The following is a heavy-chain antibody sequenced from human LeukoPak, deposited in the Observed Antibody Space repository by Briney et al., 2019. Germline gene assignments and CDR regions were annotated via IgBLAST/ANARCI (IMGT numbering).Heavy chain of an antibody. J-gene: IGHJ4*02. Sequence: GGPWRPPCAASGFTFSSYALTGSRKAQGKGVEWVSSSSDSGDRTHYADSVKGRFTISRVNSQNTLLLQMSNLRTEDTAVYYCANSSLGWGQGTLVTVSS. CDR2: SSDSGDRT. CDR1: GFTFSSYA. V-gene: IGHV3-23*01. CDR3: ANSSLG.